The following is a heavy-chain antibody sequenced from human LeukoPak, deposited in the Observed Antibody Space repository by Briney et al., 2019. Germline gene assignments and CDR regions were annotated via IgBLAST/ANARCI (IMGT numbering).Heavy chain of an antibody. CDR1: GYTFTIYD. D-gene: IGHD3-3*01. CDR2: MNPNNGGT. CDR3: ARGAIFGVTPRGYGMDV. J-gene: IGHJ6*02. Sequence: ASVTVSFKASGYTFTIYDINWVRQAPGQGREGVGWMNPNNGGTVYAQRFQGRVTMTRDTSTGTSYMELNSLRSEDTAVYYCARGAIFGVTPRGYGMDVWGQGTTVTVSS. V-gene: IGHV1-8*01.